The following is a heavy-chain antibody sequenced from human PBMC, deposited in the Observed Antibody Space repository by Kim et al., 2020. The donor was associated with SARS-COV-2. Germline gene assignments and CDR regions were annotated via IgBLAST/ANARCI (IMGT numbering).Heavy chain of an antibody. J-gene: IGHJ5*02. D-gene: IGHD4-17*01. CDR2: ILSTGSP. Sequence: SETLSLTCTVTGGSISSGGYAWSWIRQHPGKGLQWMGYILSTGSPDYNPALRSRVAISVDTSKSQFSLKLSSVTVADTAVYYCAREMDYGGYEVDAWGQG. V-gene: IGHV4-31*03. CDR3: AREMDYGGYEVDA. CDR1: GGSISSGGYA.